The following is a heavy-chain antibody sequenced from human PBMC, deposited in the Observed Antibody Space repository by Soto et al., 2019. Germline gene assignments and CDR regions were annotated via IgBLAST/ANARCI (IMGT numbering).Heavy chain of an antibody. CDR2: IIPIIGII. J-gene: IGHJ5*02. V-gene: IGHV1-69*08. CDR3: AGDPDSHYNDSHASSYP. Sequence: QVQLVQSGAEVKKPGSSVKVSCKASGGTFSTYTITWVRQAPGQGLEWMGRIIPIIGIINYAQKFQGRVTITADKFTDTAYMELTRLRSDDTAVYYCAGDPDSHYNDSHASSYPWGQGTLVTVSS. D-gene: IGHD3-22*01. CDR1: GGTFSTYT.